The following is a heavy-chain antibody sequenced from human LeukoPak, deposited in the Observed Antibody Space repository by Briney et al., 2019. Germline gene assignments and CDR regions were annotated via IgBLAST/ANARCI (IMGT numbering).Heavy chain of an antibody. CDR3: ASRDQVGAAADY. J-gene: IGHJ4*02. Sequence: PGGSLRLSCAASGFTFSSYSMNWVRQAPGKGLEWVSSISSSSSYIYYADSVKGRFTISRDNAKNSLYLQMNSLRAEDTAVYYCASRDQVGAAADYWGQGTLVTVSS. CDR2: ISSSSSYI. D-gene: IGHD6-13*01. CDR1: GFTFSSYS. V-gene: IGHV3-21*01.